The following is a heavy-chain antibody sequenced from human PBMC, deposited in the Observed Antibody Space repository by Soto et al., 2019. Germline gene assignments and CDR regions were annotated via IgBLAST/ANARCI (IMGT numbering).Heavy chain of an antibody. CDR2: ISSSGNTI. D-gene: IGHD3-10*01. CDR1: GFTFSSFE. V-gene: IGHV3-48*03. CDR3: ARAPPAVLRGHYFDY. J-gene: IGHJ4*02. Sequence: GGSLRLSCAASGFTFSSFEMNWVRQAPGKGLEWVSFISSSGNTINYADSVKGRFTVSRDNAKNSLYLQMNSLRAEDTAVYYCARAPPAVLRGHYFDYWGQGTLVTVSS.